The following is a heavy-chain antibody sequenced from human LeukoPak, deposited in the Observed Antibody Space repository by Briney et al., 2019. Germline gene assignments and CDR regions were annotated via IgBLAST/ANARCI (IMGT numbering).Heavy chain of an antibody. Sequence: GGSLRLSCAASGFTVSSNYMSWVRQAPGKGLEWVSVIFSGGSTYYADSVKGRFTISRDDAKNSLYLQMNSLRAEDTAVYYCASRLGYYGLGGVTPDAFDIWGQGTMVTVSS. V-gene: IGHV3-53*01. CDR1: GFTVSSNY. CDR2: IFSGGST. J-gene: IGHJ3*02. D-gene: IGHD3-10*01. CDR3: ASRLGYYGLGGVTPDAFDI.